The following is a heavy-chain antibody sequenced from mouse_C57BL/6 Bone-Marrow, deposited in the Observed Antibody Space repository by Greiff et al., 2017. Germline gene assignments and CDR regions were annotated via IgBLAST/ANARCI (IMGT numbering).Heavy chain of an antibody. J-gene: IGHJ1*03. CDR3: ASHDNDEVSYWYFDV. D-gene: IGHD2-4*01. Sequence: VKLMESGPGLVAPSQSLSITCTVSGFSLTSYAISWVRPPPGKGLEWLGVIWTGGGTNSNSALTSRLSISKDNSKSQVFLKLNSLQTDDTARYYCASHDNDEVSYWYFDVWGTGTTVTVAS. CDR1: GFSLTSYA. V-gene: IGHV2-9-1*01. CDR2: IWTGGGT.